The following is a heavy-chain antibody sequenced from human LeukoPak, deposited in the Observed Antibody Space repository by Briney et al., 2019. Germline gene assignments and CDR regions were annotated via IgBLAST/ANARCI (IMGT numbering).Heavy chain of an antibody. CDR1: GFTFSSYA. J-gene: IGHJ4*02. CDR3: AKKFRGTTVISGDYFDY. Sequence: TGGSLRLSCAASGFTFSSYAMHWVRQTPGKGLEWVAVMSSDGSKKYYADSVKDRFTISRDNSKNTLYLQMNSLRAEDTAVYYCAKKFRGTTVISGDYFDYWGQGTLVTVSS. CDR2: MSSDGSKK. D-gene: IGHD4-17*01. V-gene: IGHV3-30-3*02.